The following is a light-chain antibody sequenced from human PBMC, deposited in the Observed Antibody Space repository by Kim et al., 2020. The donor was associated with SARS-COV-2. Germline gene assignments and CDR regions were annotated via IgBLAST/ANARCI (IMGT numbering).Light chain of an antibody. V-gene: IGLV3-19*01. CDR1: SLRSYY. J-gene: IGLJ2*01. Sequence: SSELTQDPAVSVALGQTVSITCQGDSLRSYYATWYQQKPGQAPILVIYGKNNRPSGIPDRFSASSSGNTASLTITGTQAGDEADYYCNSRDSNDNVVFGGGTQLTVL. CDR2: GKN. CDR3: NSRDSNDNVV.